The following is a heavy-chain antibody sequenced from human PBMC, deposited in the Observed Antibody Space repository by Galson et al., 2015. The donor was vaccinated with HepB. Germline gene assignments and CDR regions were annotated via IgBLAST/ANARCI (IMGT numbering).Heavy chain of an antibody. D-gene: IGHD6-13*01. Sequence: SLRLSCAASGFTFSSYAMHWVRQAPGKGLEWVAVISYDGSNKYYADSVKGRFTISRDNSKNTLYLQMNSLRAEDTAVYYCARVIAAANTPTDYWGQGTLVTVSS. CDR2: ISYDGSNK. CDR3: ARVIAAANTPTDY. CDR1: GFTFSSYA. J-gene: IGHJ4*02. V-gene: IGHV3-30-3*01.